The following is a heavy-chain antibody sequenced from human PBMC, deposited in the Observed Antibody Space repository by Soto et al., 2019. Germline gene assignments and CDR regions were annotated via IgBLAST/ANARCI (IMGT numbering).Heavy chain of an antibody. Sequence: SGPTLVNPTQTLTLTCSFSGFSLSSCGAAVSWVRQPPGKALEWLALIYWDDDKRYSPSLKSRLTITKDTPNNQVVLTMTNMDPADTATYFCAPRDSRLYHSLDYWGQGSLATVSS. V-gene: IGHV2-5*02. CDR1: GFSLSSCGAA. J-gene: IGHJ4*02. D-gene: IGHD3-22*01. CDR3: APRDSRLYHSLDY. CDR2: IYWDDDK.